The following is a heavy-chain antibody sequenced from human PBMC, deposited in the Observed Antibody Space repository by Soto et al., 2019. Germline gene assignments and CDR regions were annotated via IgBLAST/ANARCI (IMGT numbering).Heavy chain of an antibody. J-gene: IGHJ3*02. D-gene: IGHD3-9*01. CDR3: ARDRSYDILTGYSTVDAFDI. Sequence: QVQLVQSGAEVKKPGASVKVSCKASGYTFTSYGISWVRQAPGQGLEWMGWISAYNGNTNYAQKLQGRVTMTTDTSTSTAYMELRSLRSDDTAVYYCARDRSYDILTGYSTVDAFDIWGQGIMVTVSS. V-gene: IGHV1-18*01. CDR2: ISAYNGNT. CDR1: GYTFTSYG.